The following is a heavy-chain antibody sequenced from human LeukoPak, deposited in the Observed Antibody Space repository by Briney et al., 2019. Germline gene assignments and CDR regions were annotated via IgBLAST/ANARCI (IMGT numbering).Heavy chain of an antibody. Sequence: GGSLRLSCAASGFSLSNSAMSWVRQAPGKGLEWVGFVRSEAYGGTPEYAASVQSRFTISRDDSESIAYLQMNSLKTEDTAVYYCTRDRLELAPYYYYMDVWGKGTTVTVSS. CDR1: GFSLSNSA. CDR3: TRDRLELAPYYYYMDV. J-gene: IGHJ6*03. V-gene: IGHV3-49*04. CDR2: VRSEAYGGTP. D-gene: IGHD1-26*01.